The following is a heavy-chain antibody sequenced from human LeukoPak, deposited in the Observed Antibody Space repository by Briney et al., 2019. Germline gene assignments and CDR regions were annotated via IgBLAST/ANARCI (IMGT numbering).Heavy chain of an antibody. CDR3: ASSALTRSYFPYYYYYMDV. J-gene: IGHJ6*03. CDR1: GGTFSSYA. V-gene: IGHV1-69*06. CDR2: IIPIFGTA. Sequence: EASVKVSCKASGGTFSSYAISWVRQAPGQGLEWMGGIIPIFGTANYAQKFQGRVTITADKSTSTAYMELSSLRSEDTAVYYCASSALTRSYFPYYYYYMDVWGKGTTVTVSS. D-gene: IGHD1-26*01.